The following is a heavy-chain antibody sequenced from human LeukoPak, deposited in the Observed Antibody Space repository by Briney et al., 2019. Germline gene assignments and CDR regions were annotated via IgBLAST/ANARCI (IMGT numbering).Heavy chain of an antibody. CDR1: GSTFSSYW. D-gene: IGHD2-2*01. Sequence: GGSLRLSCAASGSTFSSYWMHWVRQAPGKGLVWVSRINSDGSSTSYADSVKGRFTISRDNAKNTLYLQMNSLRAEDTAVYYCARGVGYCSSTSCYWWFNPWGQGTLVTVSS. CDR3: ARGVGYCSSTSCYWWFNP. V-gene: IGHV3-74*01. CDR2: INSDGSST. J-gene: IGHJ5*02.